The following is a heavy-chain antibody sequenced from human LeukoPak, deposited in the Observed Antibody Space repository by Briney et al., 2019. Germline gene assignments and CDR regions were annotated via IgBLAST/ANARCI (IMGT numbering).Heavy chain of an antibody. J-gene: IGHJ1*01. CDR1: GGSISTYY. CDR2: IYHSGST. Sequence: SETLTLTCTVSGGSISTYYWNWIRQPPGKGLEWIGYIYHSGSTNYNPSLQSRVTISVDTSKNQFSLNLNSVTAADTAVYYCARGGAARLHFQNWGQGTLVTVSS. D-gene: IGHD6-6*01. V-gene: IGHV4-59*01. CDR3: ARGGAARLHFQN.